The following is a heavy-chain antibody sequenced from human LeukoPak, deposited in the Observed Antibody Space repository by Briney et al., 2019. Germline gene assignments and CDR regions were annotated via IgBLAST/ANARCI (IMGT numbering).Heavy chain of an antibody. J-gene: IGHJ3*01. V-gene: IGHV3-48*03. CDR2: MTTSGTTI. D-gene: IGHD5-24*01. CDR1: GFTFSSYE. Sequence: GGSLRLSCAASGFTFSSYEMTWVRQAPGKGLEWVSYMTTSGTTINYADSVKGRFTISRDNAKNSLYMQMNSLRAEDTAVYYCARLARDGYKWSAFDVWGQGTMVTVSS. CDR3: ARLARDGYKWSAFDV.